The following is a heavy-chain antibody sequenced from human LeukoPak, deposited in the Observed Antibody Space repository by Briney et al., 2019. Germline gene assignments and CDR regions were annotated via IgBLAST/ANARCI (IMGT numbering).Heavy chain of an antibody. D-gene: IGHD2-2*01. CDR3: ARVLYCSSTSCSYFDY. CDR1: GFTFDDYG. CDR2: INWNGGST. V-gene: IGHV3-20*04. J-gene: IGHJ4*02. Sequence: SGDSLRLSCAASGFTFDDYGMRWVRQAPGKGLEWVSGINWNGGSTGYADSVKGRFAISRDNAKNSLYLQMNSLRAEDTALYYCARVLYCSSTSCSYFDYWGQGTLVTISS.